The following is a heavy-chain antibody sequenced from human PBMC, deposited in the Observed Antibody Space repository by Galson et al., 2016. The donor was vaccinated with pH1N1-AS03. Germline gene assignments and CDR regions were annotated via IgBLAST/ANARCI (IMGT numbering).Heavy chain of an antibody. CDR2: IIPISGMT. CDR3: ARDRRGEYVCSNGRSYVTEAFEM. J-gene: IGHJ3*02. D-gene: IGHD2-8*01. V-gene: IGHV1-69*04. CDR1: GGSFSDFG. Sequence: SVKVSCKASGGSFSDFGLNWVRQAPGQGLEWMGRIIPISGMTDYAKKFQDRVTIIADTSTTTAYMEVSSLRSEDTAVYFCARDRRGEYVCSNGRSYVTEAFEMGGQGTKVTVSS.